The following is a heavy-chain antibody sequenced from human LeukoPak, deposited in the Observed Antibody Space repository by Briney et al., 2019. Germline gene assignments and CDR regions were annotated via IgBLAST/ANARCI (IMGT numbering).Heavy chain of an antibody. CDR1: GGSISSYY. CDR2: IYTSGST. D-gene: IGHD6-13*01. V-gene: IGHV4-4*07. CDR3: ARGIAAAGTGEAKYSQH. Sequence: SETLSLTCTVSGGSISSYYWSWIRQPAGKGLEWIGRIYTSGSTNYNPSLKSRVTMSVDTSKNQFSLKLSSVTAADTAVYYCARGIAAAGTGEAKYSQHWGQGTLVTVSS. J-gene: IGHJ1*01.